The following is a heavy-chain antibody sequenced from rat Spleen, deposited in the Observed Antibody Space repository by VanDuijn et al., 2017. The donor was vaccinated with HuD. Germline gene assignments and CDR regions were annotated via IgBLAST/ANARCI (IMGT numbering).Heavy chain of an antibody. CDR3: IKVLGNWFAY. J-gene: IGHJ3*01. D-gene: IGHD5-1*01. CDR2: ISYDGLNT. CDR1: GFTFNKYD. V-gene: IGHV5-29*01. Sequence: EVQLVESGGGSVQPGRSLKLSCAASGFTFNKYDMAWVRQAPTKGLEWVATISYDGLNTYYRDSVKGRFTISRDNAKNTLYLQMNNLRSEDTAIYYCIKVLGNWFAYWGQGTLVTVSS.